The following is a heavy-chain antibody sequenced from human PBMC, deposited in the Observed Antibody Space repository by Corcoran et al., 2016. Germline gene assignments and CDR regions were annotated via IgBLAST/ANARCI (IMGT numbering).Heavy chain of an antibody. Sequence: QVQLVQSGAEVKKPGSSVKVSCKASGGTFSSYTISWVRQAPGPGLAWMGGIIPIFGAANYAQKFQGRVTITADKSTTTAYMELSSLRSEDTAVYYGARGLRMGSAPFDDWGQGTLVTVSS. V-gene: IGHV1-69*06. J-gene: IGHJ4*02. CDR1: GGTFSSYT. D-gene: IGHD1-26*01. CDR2: IIPIFGAA. CDR3: ARGLRMGSAPFDD.